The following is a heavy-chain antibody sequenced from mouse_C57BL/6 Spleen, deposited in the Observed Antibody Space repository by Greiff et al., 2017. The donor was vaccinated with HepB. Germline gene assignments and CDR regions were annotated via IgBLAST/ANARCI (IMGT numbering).Heavy chain of an antibody. D-gene: IGHD2-3*01. CDR2: IYPGSGST. V-gene: IGHV1-55*01. Sequence: VKLQQPGAELVKPGASVKMSCKASGYTFTSYWITWVKQRPGQGLEWIGDIYPGSGSTNYNEKFKSKATLTVDTSSSTAYMQLSSLTTEDSAVYYCARGIYDGYYEFAYWGQGTLVTVSA. J-gene: IGHJ3*01. CDR3: ARGIYDGYYEFAY. CDR1: GYTFTSYW.